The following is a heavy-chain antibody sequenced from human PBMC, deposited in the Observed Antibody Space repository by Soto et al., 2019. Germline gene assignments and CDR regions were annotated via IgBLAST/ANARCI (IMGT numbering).Heavy chain of an antibody. CDR3: AHTELGYCSGGSCYYFDY. CDR1: GFSLSTSGVG. Sequence: SGPKLGNPKQTLTQTCSFWGFSLSTSGVGVGWIRQPPGKALEWLALIYWDDDKRYSPSLKSRLTITKDTSKNQVVLTMTNMDPVDTATYYCAHTELGYCSGGSCYYFDYWGQGTLVTVSS. CDR2: IYWDDDK. V-gene: IGHV2-5*02. D-gene: IGHD2-15*01. J-gene: IGHJ4*02.